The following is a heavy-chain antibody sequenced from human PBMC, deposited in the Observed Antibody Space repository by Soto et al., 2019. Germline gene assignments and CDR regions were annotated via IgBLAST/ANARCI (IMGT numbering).Heavy chain of an antibody. CDR2: ISRDGGTK. V-gene: IGHV3-30*03. CDR3: TGEVASGY. CDR1: GFTVSSYG. D-gene: IGHD2-8*02. J-gene: IGHJ4*02. Sequence: QVQLLESVGGVVQPGRSLRLSCAASGFTVSSYGMHWVCQAPGKGLEWVAVISRDGGTKYYADSVKGRFTISRDNSRNTLFLEMNSLRGDDMAVYYCTGEVASGYWGQGTLVTVSS.